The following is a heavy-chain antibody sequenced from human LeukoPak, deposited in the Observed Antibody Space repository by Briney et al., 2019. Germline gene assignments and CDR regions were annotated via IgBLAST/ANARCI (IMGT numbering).Heavy chain of an antibody. J-gene: IGHJ4*02. CDR2: IIPIFGTA. CDR3: ARERIGYSSSWEFDY. Sequence: SVKVSCKASGGTLSSYAISWVRQAPGQGLEWMGGIIPIFGTANYAQKFQGRVTITTDESTSTAYMELSSLRSEDTAVYYCARERIGYSSSWEFDYWGQGTLVTVSS. D-gene: IGHD6-6*01. CDR1: GGTLSSYA. V-gene: IGHV1-69*05.